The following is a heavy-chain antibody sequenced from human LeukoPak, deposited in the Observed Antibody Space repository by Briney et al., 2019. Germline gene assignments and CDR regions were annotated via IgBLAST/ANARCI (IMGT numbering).Heavy chain of an antibody. CDR3: ARDWSTSGYYSLAVY. V-gene: IGHV3-64*01. D-gene: IGHD3-22*01. CDR2: ISSNGGST. J-gene: IGHJ4*02. Sequence: PGGSLRLFCAASRFTFSSYAMHWVRQAPGKGPEYVSAISSNGGSTYYANSVKGRFTISRDNSKNTLYLQMGSLRAEDMAVYYCARDWSTSGYYSLAVYWGQGTLVTVSS. CDR1: RFTFSSYA.